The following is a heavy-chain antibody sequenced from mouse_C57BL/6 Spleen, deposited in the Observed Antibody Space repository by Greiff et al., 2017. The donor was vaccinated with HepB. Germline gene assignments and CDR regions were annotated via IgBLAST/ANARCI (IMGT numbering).Heavy chain of an antibody. Sequence: EVMLVESGGGLVQPGGSLSLSCVASGFTFTDYYMSWVRQPPGKALEWMGFIRNKANGYTTEYSASVKGRFTISRDNSQSILYLQMHAQRAEDSAAYYCESDGYDDMDYWGQGTSVTVSS. D-gene: IGHD2-3*01. CDR2: IRNKANGYTT. V-gene: IGHV7-3*01. CDR1: GFTFTDYY. CDR3: ESDGYDDMDY. J-gene: IGHJ4*01.